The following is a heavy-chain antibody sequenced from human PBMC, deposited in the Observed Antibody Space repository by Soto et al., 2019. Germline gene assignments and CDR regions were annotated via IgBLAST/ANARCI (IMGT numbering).Heavy chain of an antibody. D-gene: IGHD3-16*01. Sequence: GGSLRLSCAASGFTFSSYSMHWVRQAPGEGLEWVSSIDSSSSYTFYADSVKGRFTISRDNAKNSLFLQMNSLRAEDTAVYYCANSPLASPCDSWGQGTLVTVSS. J-gene: IGHJ4*02. V-gene: IGHV3-21*06. CDR3: ANSPLASPCDS. CDR1: GFTFSSYS. CDR2: IDSSSSYT.